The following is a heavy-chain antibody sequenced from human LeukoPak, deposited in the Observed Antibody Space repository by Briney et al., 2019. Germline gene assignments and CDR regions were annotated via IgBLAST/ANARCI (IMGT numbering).Heavy chain of an antibody. CDR1: GFTFSSYW. J-gene: IGHJ4*02. CDR2: VKKDGSEK. CDR3: ARELSYYGSGSWYY. Sequence: GGSLRLSCAASGFTFSSYWMSWVRQAPGKGLEWVANVKKDGSEKKYVDSVKGRFTISRDNAENLLYLEMNSLRAEDTAVYYCARELSYYGSGSWYYWGQGTLVTVSS. D-gene: IGHD3-10*01. V-gene: IGHV3-7*01.